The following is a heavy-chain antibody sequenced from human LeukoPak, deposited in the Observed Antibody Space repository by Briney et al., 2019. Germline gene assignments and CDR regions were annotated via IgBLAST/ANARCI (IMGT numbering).Heavy chain of an antibody. CDR2: IYYSGST. D-gene: IGHD1-20*01. CDR1: GGSFSGYY. Sequence: SETLSLTCAVYGGSFSGYYWSWIRQHPGKGLEWIGYIYYSGSTYYNPSLKSRVTISVDTSKNQFSLKLSSVTAADTAVYYCARLITATGLIYWGQGTLVTVSS. CDR3: ARLITATGLIY. J-gene: IGHJ4*02. V-gene: IGHV4-31*11.